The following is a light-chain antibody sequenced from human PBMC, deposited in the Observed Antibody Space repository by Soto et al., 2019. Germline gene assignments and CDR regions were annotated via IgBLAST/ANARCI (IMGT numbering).Light chain of an antibody. CDR3: LQDYNYPWT. Sequence: AIQMTQSPSSLSASVGDRVTITCRASQVIRNDLGWYQEKPRQAPKLLIYAASNLQSGVPSRFSGSGSGTDFTLTINNMQPEDFATYYCLQDYNYPWTFGQGTKVEV. CDR2: AAS. J-gene: IGKJ1*01. V-gene: IGKV1-6*01. CDR1: QVIRND.